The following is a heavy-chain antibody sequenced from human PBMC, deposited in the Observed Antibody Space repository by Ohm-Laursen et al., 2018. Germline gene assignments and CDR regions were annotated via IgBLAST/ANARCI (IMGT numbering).Heavy chain of an antibody. J-gene: IGHJ4*02. CDR1: GGSFSGYY. D-gene: IGHD2-21*02. Sequence: SQTLSLTCAVYGGSFSGYYWSWIRQPPGKGLEWIGEINHSGSTNYNPSLKSRVTISVDTSKNQFSLKLSPVTAADTAVYYCARGLAYCGGDCPYYFDYWGQGTLVTVSS. CDR2: INHSGST. V-gene: IGHV4-34*01. CDR3: ARGLAYCGGDCPYYFDY.